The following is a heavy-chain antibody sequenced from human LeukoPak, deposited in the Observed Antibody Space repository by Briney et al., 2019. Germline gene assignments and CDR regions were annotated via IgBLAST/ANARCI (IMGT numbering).Heavy chain of an antibody. CDR1: GFTFSSYA. CDR3: TRVGYIDEGIDY. J-gene: IGHJ4*02. D-gene: IGHD5-24*01. V-gene: IGHV3-30*04. Sequence: GGSLRLSCAASGFTFSSYAMHWVRQAPGKGLEWVTVISYHARDQFYADSVKGRFTVSRDNSKNTLYLQMNSLRAEDTAIYYCTRVGYIDEGIDYWGQGTLVTVSS. CDR2: ISYHARDQ.